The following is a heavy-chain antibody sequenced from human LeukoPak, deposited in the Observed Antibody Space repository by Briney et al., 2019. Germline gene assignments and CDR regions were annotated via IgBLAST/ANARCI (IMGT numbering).Heavy chain of an antibody. Sequence: PGGSLRLSCAASGFTFSSYSMNWVRQAPGKGLEWVSSISSSSSYIYYADSVKGRFTISRDNAKNSLYLQMNSLRAEDTAVYYCARGPQDSSVDPYYYYYMDVWGKGTTVTISS. CDR3: ARGPQDSSVDPYYYYYMDV. V-gene: IGHV3-21*01. D-gene: IGHD3-22*01. J-gene: IGHJ6*03. CDR2: ISSSSSYI. CDR1: GFTFSSYS.